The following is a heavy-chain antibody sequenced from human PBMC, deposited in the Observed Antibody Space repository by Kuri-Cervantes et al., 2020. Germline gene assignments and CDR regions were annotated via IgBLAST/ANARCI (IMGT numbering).Heavy chain of an antibody. Sequence: SQTLSLTCAVSGYSISRGNWWGWLRQTPGKRLEWIAYIYYSGSTYYNPSLKSRVTMSVDTSKSQFSLKLSSVTAVDTAVYYCARFSGYASDWGQGTLVTVSS. D-gene: IGHD5-12*01. CDR2: IYYSGST. J-gene: IGHJ4*02. CDR3: ARFSGYASD. CDR1: GYSISRGNW. V-gene: IGHV4-28*01.